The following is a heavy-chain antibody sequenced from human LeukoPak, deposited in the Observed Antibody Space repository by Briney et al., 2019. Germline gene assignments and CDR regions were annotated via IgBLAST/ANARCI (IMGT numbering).Heavy chain of an antibody. CDR2: IYYSGST. V-gene: IGHV4-31*03. D-gene: IGHD2-21*01. CDR1: GGSISSGGYY. J-gene: IGHJ6*02. Sequence: SQTLSLTCTVSGGSISSGGYYWSWIRQHPGKGLEWIGYIYYSGSTYYNPSLKSRVTISVDTSKNQFSLKLSSVTAADTAVYYCARVPIVAVMTYDYGMDVWGQGTTVTVSS. CDR3: ARVPIVAVMTYDYGMDV.